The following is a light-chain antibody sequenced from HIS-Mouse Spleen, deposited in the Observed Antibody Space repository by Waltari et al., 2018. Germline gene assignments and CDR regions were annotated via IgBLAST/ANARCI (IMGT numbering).Light chain of an antibody. CDR1: SSDVGSYNL. J-gene: IGLJ3*02. V-gene: IGLV2-23*03. Sequence: QSALTQPASVSGSPGQSITISCTGTSSDVGSYNLVSWYQQHPGKAPKLMIYEGSKRPSGVSNRFPGSQSGNTASLTIAGLQAEDEADYYCCSYAGSSTFEVFGGGTKLTVL. CDR3: CSYAGSSTFEV. CDR2: EGS.